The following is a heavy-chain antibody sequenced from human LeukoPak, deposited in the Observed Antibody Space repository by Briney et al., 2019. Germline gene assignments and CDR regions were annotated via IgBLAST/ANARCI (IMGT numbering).Heavy chain of an antibody. CDR1: GFTFSSYV. V-gene: IGHV3-23*01. Sequence: GGSLRLSCAAPGFTFSSYVMNWVRQAPGEGLEWVSTITGSGDNTYYADSVKGRFTISRDNSKNTLYLQMISLRAEDTAVYYCARSKDGYNIYDYWGQGTLVIVSS. CDR2: ITGSGDNT. J-gene: IGHJ4*02. CDR3: ARSKDGYNIYDY. D-gene: IGHD5-24*01.